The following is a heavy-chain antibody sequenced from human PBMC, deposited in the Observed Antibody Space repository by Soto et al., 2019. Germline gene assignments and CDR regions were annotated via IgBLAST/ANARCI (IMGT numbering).Heavy chain of an antibody. V-gene: IGHV4-31*03. Sequence: SETLSLTCTVSGGSISSGGYYWSWIRQHPGKGLEWIGYIYYSGSTYYNPSLKSRVTISVDTSKNQFSLKLSPVTAADTAVYYCARSLYCGGDCYAFDIWGQGTMVTVSS. CDR3: ARSLYCGGDCYAFDI. D-gene: IGHD2-21*02. CDR2: IYYSGST. CDR1: GGSISSGGYY. J-gene: IGHJ3*02.